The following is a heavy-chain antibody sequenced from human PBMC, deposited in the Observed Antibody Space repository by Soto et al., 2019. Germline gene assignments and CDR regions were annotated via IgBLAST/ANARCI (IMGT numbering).Heavy chain of an antibody. CDR1: GYTFTSYG. D-gene: IGHD3-22*01. V-gene: IGHV1-18*01. Sequence: ASVKVSCKASGYTFTSYGISWVRQAPGQGLEWMGWISAYNGNTNYAQKLQGRVTMTTDTSTSTAYMELRSLRSDDTAVYYCARDSSITMIVVVPPTIDYWGQGTLVTVSS. CDR3: ARDSSITMIVVVPPTIDY. CDR2: ISAYNGNT. J-gene: IGHJ4*02.